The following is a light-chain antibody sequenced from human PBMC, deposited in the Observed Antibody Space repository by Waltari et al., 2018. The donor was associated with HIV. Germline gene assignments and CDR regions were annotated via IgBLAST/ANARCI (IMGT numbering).Light chain of an antibody. Sequence: SYELTQPPSVSVSPGQTATITCSGYKLGNRYVCWYEQKPGQSPLLVIYDDTKRPSGIPERFSGSNAVNPATLTISGTQAVDETVYYCLAWDSSTVMFGGGTRLTVL. V-gene: IGLV3-1*01. CDR1: KLGNRY. CDR2: DDT. J-gene: IGLJ3*02. CDR3: LAWDSSTVM.